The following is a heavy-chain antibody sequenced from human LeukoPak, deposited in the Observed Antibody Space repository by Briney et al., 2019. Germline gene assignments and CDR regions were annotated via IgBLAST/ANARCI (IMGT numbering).Heavy chain of an antibody. Sequence: GGSLRLSCAASEFTFWMHWVRQAPGKGLVWVSQINGDGSSTSYADSVKGRFTISRDNAKNTLYLQMNSLRAEDTAVYYCARDGYNSLNFDYWGQGTLVTVSS. CDR3: ARDGYNSLNFDY. V-gene: IGHV3-74*01. CDR1: EFTFW. D-gene: IGHD5-24*01. J-gene: IGHJ4*02. CDR2: INGDGSST.